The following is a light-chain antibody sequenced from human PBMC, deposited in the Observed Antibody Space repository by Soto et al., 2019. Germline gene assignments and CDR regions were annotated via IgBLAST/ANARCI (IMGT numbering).Light chain of an antibody. J-gene: IGKJ1*01. Sequence: ETVLTQSPGTLSLSPGERATLSCRASQTVTKSYLAWYQQKPGQAPRLLIYGASTRATGIPARFSGSGSGTEFTLIISSLQSEDSAVYYCQQYNSWLWTFGQGTKVDIK. CDR3: QQYNSWLWT. V-gene: IGKV3-15*01. CDR2: GAS. CDR1: QTVTKSY.